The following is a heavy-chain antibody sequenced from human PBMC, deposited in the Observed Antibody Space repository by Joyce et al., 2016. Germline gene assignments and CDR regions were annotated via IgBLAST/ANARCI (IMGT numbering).Heavy chain of an antibody. CDR1: GYTFTTYG. CDR3: ARDRGYEASGYLLDS. CDR2: ISAYNGDT. V-gene: IGHV1-18*01. J-gene: IGHJ4*02. D-gene: IGHD3-22*01. Sequence: QVLLVQSGAEVKKPGAPVRVACRAAGYTFTTYGFTWVRQAPGQSPEWMGWISAYNGDTILAQKLKGRLTLTTATSTTTAYMDLRRLRSDDTAIYYCARDRGYEASGYLLDSWGQGTLVTVPS.